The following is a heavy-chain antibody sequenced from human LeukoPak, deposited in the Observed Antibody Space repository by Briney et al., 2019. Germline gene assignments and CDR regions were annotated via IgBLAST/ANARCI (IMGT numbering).Heavy chain of an antibody. V-gene: IGHV3-23*01. J-gene: IGHJ4*02. CDR1: GFTFSVYG. D-gene: IGHD2-2*01. Sequence: PEGSLRLSCAASGFTFSVYGMSWVRQAPGRGLEWVSAISETGDKAYYTDTVKGRFTISRDNSRNTLYLQLSSLRVEDTALYYCAKSSSSSGEWGQGTQVTVSS. CDR3: AKSSSSSGE. CDR2: ISETGDKA.